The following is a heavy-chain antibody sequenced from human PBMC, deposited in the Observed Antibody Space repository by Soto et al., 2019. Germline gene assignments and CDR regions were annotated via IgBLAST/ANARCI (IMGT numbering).Heavy chain of an antibody. CDR1: GFTFSSYA. CDR2: ISGSGGST. V-gene: IGHV3-23*01. Sequence: PGGSLRLSCAASGFTFSSYAMSWVRQAPGKGLEWVSAISGSGGSTYYADSVKGRFTISRDNSKNTLYLQMNSLRAEDTAVYYCAKDWGYFDWLSLAPQTHYGMDVWGQGTTVTVSS. D-gene: IGHD3-9*01. J-gene: IGHJ6*02. CDR3: AKDWGYFDWLSLAPQTHYGMDV.